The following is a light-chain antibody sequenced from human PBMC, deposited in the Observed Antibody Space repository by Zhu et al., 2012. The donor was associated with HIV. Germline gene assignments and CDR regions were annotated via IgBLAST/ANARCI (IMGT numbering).Light chain of an antibody. CDR1: ASVATY. J-gene: IGKJ1*01. CDR3: QQSFSAPWT. V-gene: IGKV1-39*01. CDR2: SAT. Sequence: DIQMTQSPSSLSASVGDTVTITCRASASVATYLNWYRQTPGRAPTLLISSATNLETGVPSRFSGGGSGTEFTLTIAILQPEDFASYYCQQSFSAPWTFAQGTKVDIK.